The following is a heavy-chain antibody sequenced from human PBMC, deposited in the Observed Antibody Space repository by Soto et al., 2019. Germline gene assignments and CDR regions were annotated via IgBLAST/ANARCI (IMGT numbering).Heavy chain of an antibody. CDR2: IYYSGST. CDR3: DRGRDIDT. J-gene: IGHJ5*02. Sequence: SETLSLTCTVSGGSISSGDYYWSWIRQPPGKGLEWIGYIYYSGSTYYNPSLKSRVTISVDTSKNQFSLKLSSVTAADTAVYSCDRGRDIDTWGQGTLATVSS. V-gene: IGHV4-30-4*01. CDR1: GGSISSGDYY.